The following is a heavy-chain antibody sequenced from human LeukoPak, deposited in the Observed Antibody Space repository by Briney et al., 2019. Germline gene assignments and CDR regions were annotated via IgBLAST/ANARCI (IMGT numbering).Heavy chain of an antibody. CDR1: GFTVSSNY. CDR3: ARDDGVAAAGRPNHGMDV. D-gene: IGHD6-13*01. J-gene: IGHJ6*02. Sequence: GGSLRLSCAASGFTVSSNYMSWVRQAPGKGLEWVSVIYSGGSTYYADSVKGRFTISRHNSKNTLYLQMNSLRAEDTAVYYCARDDGVAAAGRPNHGMDVWGQGTTVTVSS. V-gene: IGHV3-53*04. CDR2: IYSGGST.